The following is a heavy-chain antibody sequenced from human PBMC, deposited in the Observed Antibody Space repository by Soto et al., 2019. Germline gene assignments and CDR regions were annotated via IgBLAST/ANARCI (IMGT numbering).Heavy chain of an antibody. CDR3: ARGKRDGYYYYGMDV. Sequence: QVQLQESGPGLVKPSQTLSLTCTVSGGSISSGDYYWSWIRQPPGTGLEWIGYIYYSGSTYYNPSLKSRVTISVDTSKNQFSLKLSSVTAADTAVYYCARGKRDGYYYYGMDVWGQGTTVTVSS. CDR1: GGSISSGDYY. V-gene: IGHV4-30-4*01. J-gene: IGHJ6*02. CDR2: IYYSGST.